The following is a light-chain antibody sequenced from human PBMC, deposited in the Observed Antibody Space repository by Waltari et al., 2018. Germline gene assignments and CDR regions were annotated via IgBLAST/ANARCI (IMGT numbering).Light chain of an antibody. CDR1: QNVEDW. CDR2: KAS. J-gene: IGKJ3*01. Sequence: DIQMTQSPSILSASIGDRVISTCRASQNVEDWLAWFQQKPGKAPKLLISKASDLQSGVPSRFSGSRSGTEFTLTISCLQSDDFATYYCQQYSSWSIFTFGPGTKVDVK. V-gene: IGKV1-5*03. CDR3: QQYSSWSIFT.